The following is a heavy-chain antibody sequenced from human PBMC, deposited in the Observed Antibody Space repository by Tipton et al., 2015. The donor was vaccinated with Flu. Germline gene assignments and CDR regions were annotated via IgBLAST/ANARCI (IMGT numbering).Heavy chain of an antibody. CDR3: ARGTGYCSSTSCFHGMDV. V-gene: IGHV6-1*01. D-gene: IGHD2-2*01. J-gene: IGHJ6*02. CDR2: TYYRSKWYN. CDR1: GDSVSSNSAA. Sequence: GLVKPSQTLSLTCAISGDSVSSNSAAWNWIRQSSSRGLEWLGRTYYRSKWYNDYAVSVKSRITINPDTSKNQFSLQLNSVTPEDTAVYYCARGTGYCSSTSCFHGMDVWGQGTTVTVSS.